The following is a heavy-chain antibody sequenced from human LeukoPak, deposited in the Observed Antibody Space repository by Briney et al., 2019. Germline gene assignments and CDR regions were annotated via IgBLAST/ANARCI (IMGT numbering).Heavy chain of an antibody. Sequence: SVKVSCKASGGTFSSYAISWVRQAPGQGLEWMGRIIPILGIINYAQKFQGRVTITADKSTSTAYMELSSLRSDDTAVYYCAGPLKSIAARYFDLWGRGTLVTVSS. V-gene: IGHV1-69*04. D-gene: IGHD6-6*01. CDR3: AGPLKSIAARYFDL. J-gene: IGHJ2*01. CDR2: IIPILGII. CDR1: GGTFSSYA.